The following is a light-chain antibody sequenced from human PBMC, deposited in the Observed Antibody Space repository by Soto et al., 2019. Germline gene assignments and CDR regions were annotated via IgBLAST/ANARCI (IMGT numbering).Light chain of an antibody. CDR3: CSYAASNTFV. CDR1: SSDVGGYNY. Sequence: QSVLTQPRSVSGSPGQSVTISCTGTSSDVGGYNYVSWYQQYSGKAPKVMIYDVSKRPSGVPDRFSGSKSGNTASLTISGLQAEDEADYYCCSYAASNTFVFXTGTKGTVL. V-gene: IGLV2-11*01. CDR2: DVS. J-gene: IGLJ1*01.